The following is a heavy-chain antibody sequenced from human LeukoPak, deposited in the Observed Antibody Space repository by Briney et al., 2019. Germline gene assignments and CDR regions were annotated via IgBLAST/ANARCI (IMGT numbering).Heavy chain of an antibody. D-gene: IGHD3-9*01. J-gene: IGHJ3*02. CDR2: MNPNSGNT. CDR3: ARGRFYGYFDWLFLGGDAFDI. CDR1: GYTFTSYD. V-gene: IGHV1-8*01. Sequence: ASVKVSCKASGYTFTSYDINWVRQATGQGLEWMGWMNPNSGNTGYAQKFQGRVTMTRNTSISTAYMELSSLRSEDTAVYYCARGRFYGYFDWLFLGGDAFDIWGQGTMVTVSS.